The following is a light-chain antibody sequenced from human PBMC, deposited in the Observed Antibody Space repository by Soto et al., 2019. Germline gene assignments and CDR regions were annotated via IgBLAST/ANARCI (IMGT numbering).Light chain of an antibody. CDR1: SSNIGAGYD. J-gene: IGLJ2*01. V-gene: IGLV1-40*01. Sequence: QSVLTQPPSVSGAPGQRVTISSTGSSSNIGAGYDVHWYQQVPGTAPKLLIYANTNRPSGVPDRFSGSKSGTSATLAITGLQAEDEADYYCQSYDSSLSALVFGGGTKLTVL. CDR3: QSYDSSLSALV. CDR2: ANT.